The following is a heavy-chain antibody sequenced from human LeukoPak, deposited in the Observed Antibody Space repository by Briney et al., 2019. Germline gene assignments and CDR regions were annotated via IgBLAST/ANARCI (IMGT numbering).Heavy chain of an antibody. CDR1: GGSFSGYY. J-gene: IGHJ4*02. CDR3: ARDNYYYDSSGYPLDY. Sequence: PSETLSLTCAVYGGSFSGYYWSWIRQPPGKGLEWIGSIYYSGSTNYNPSLKSRVTVSVDTSKNQFSLKLSSVTAADTAVYYCARDNYYYDSSGYPLDYWGQGTLVTVSS. V-gene: IGHV4-34*11. CDR2: IYYSGST. D-gene: IGHD3-22*01.